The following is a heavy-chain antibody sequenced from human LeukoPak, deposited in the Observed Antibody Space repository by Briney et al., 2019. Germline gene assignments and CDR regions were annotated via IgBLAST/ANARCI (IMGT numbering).Heavy chain of an antibody. CDR3: ARAFSYYDSSGYSDPIDY. V-gene: IGHV1-2*06. CDR1: GYTFTGYY. D-gene: IGHD3-22*01. Sequence: GASVKVSCKASGYTFTGYYMHWVRQAPGQGLEWMGRINPNSGGTNYAQKFQGRVTMTRDTSTSTAYMELSRLRSDDTAVYYCARAFSYYDSSGYSDPIDYWGQGTLVTVSS. CDR2: INPNSGGT. J-gene: IGHJ4*02.